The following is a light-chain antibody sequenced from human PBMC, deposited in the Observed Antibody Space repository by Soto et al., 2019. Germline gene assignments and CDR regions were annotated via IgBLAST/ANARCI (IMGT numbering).Light chain of an antibody. CDR1: RSVSGN. J-gene: IGKJ2*01. Sequence: EVVMTQSPATLSVSPGERATLSCRAARSVSGNLAWYQQKPGQAPRLLIYGASARATGIPVRFSGSGSGTEFTLTISSLQSEDFAVYYCQQYNDWTYTFSQGTKLEIK. CDR3: QQYNDWTYT. CDR2: GAS. V-gene: IGKV3-15*01.